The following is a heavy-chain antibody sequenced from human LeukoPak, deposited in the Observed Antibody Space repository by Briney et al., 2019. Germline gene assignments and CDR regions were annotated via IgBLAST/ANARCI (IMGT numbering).Heavy chain of an antibody. CDR3: ARDPRGGYSYGLQADAFDI. CDR1: GGSISSYY. CDR2: IYTSGST. J-gene: IGHJ3*02. V-gene: IGHV4-4*07. D-gene: IGHD5-18*01. Sequence: SETLSLTCTVSGGSISSYYWSWIRQPARKGLEWVGRIYTSGSTNYNPSLKSRVTMSVDTSKNQFSLKLSSVTAADTAVYYRARDPRGGYSYGLQADAFDIWGQGTMVTVSS.